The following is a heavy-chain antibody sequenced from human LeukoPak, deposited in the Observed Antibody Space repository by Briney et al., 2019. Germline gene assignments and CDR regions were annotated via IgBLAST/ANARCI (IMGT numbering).Heavy chain of an antibody. V-gene: IGHV3-30*03. Sequence: GSLRLSCAASGFTFSSYGMHWVRQAPGKGLEWVAVISYDGSNKYYADSVKGRFTISRDNSKNTLYLQMNSLRAEDTAVYYCASIYDYDYWGQGTPVTVSS. D-gene: IGHD3-16*01. CDR2: ISYDGSNK. J-gene: IGHJ4*02. CDR3: ASIYDYDY. CDR1: GFTFSSYG.